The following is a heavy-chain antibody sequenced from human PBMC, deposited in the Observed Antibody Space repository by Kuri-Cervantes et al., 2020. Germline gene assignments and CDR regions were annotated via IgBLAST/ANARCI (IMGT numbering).Heavy chain of an antibody. V-gene: IGHV4-59*01. D-gene: IGHD4-17*01. J-gene: IGHJ4*02. Sequence: GSLRLSCTVSGDSISTYFWSWIRQPPGEGLEWIGYIYYSGSTNYNPSLKSRVSISVDTSKNQFSLKLSSVTAADTAMYYCARHSAVTTEFDYWGQGTLVTVSS. CDR3: ARHSAVTTEFDY. CDR1: GDSISTYF. CDR2: IYYSGST.